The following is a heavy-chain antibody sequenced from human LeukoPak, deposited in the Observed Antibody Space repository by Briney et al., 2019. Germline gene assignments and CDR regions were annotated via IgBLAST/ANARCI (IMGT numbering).Heavy chain of an antibody. J-gene: IGHJ4*02. Sequence: SVKVSCKASGGTFSSYAISWVRQAPGQGLEWMGGIIPIFGTANYAQKFQGRVTITADESTSTAYMELSSLRSEDTAVYYCAREYSSSNYFDYWGQGTLVTVSS. CDR1: GGTFSSYA. D-gene: IGHD6-6*01. CDR3: AREYSSSNYFDY. CDR2: IIPIFGTA. V-gene: IGHV1-69*13.